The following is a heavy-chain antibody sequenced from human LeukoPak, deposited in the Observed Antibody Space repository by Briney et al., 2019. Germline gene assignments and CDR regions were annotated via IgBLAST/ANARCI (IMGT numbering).Heavy chain of an antibody. Sequence: ASVKVSCKASGHTFTIYGISWVRQAPGQGLEWMGWISAYNGNTNYAQKLQGRVTMTTDTSTSTAYMELRSLRSDDTAVYYCARDQDTAMGFRGRTRSFDPWGQGTLVTVSS. CDR1: GHTFTIYG. CDR2: ISAYNGNT. J-gene: IGHJ5*02. CDR3: ARDQDTAMGFRGRTRSFDP. V-gene: IGHV1-18*04. D-gene: IGHD5-18*01.